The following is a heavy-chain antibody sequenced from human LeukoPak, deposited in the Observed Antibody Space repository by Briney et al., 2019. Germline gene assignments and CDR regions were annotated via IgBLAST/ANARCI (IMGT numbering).Heavy chain of an antibody. J-gene: IGHJ4*02. D-gene: IGHD3-10*01. CDR1: GFTFSSYW. Sequence: PWGSLRLSCAASGFTFSSYWMSWLRQAPGKGLVWVSHTNTGGTSTTYADSVKGRFTISRDNAKNTLYLQMNSLRAEDTAVYYCARGDQYYYGSSHFDYWGQATLVTV. V-gene: IGHV3-74*01. CDR2: TNTGGTST. CDR3: ARGDQYYYGSSHFDY.